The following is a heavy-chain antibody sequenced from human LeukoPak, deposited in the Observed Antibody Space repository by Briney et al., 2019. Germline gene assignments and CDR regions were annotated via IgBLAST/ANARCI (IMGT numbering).Heavy chain of an antibody. Sequence: GGSLRLSCAASGFTFNSYWMSWVRQAPGKGLECVAVISYDGSNKYYADSVKGRFTISRDNAKNTLYLQMNSLRAEDTAVYYCAKDSSSWSHYMDVWGKGTTVTVSS. D-gene: IGHD6-13*01. J-gene: IGHJ6*03. CDR1: GFTFNSYW. V-gene: IGHV3-30*18. CDR2: ISYDGSNK. CDR3: AKDSSSWSHYMDV.